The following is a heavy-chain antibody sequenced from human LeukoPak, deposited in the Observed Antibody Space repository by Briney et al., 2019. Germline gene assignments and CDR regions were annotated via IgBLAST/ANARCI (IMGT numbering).Heavy chain of an antibody. CDR3: ARDSLGISTHYYYYYGMDV. V-gene: IGHV4-39*07. D-gene: IGHD6-13*01. J-gene: IGHJ6*02. Sequence: PSETLSLTCTVSGGSISSSSYYWGWIRQPPGKGLEWIGSIYYSGSTYYNPSLKSRVTISVDTSKNQFSLKLSSVTAADTAVYYCARDSLGISTHYYYYYGMDVWGQGATVTVSS. CDR1: GGSISSSSYY. CDR2: IYYSGST.